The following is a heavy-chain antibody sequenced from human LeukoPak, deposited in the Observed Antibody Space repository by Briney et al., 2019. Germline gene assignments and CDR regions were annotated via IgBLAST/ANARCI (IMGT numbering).Heavy chain of an antibody. CDR1: GGSISSYY. V-gene: IGHV4-59*08. CDR3: AAQRITMIVVPY. D-gene: IGHD3-22*01. CDR2: IYYSGST. Sequence: PSGTLSLTCTVSGGSISSYYWSWIRQPPGKGLEWIGYIYYSGSTNYNPSLKSRVTISVDTSKNQFSLKLSSVTAADTAVYYCAAQRITMIVVPYWGQGTLVTVSS. J-gene: IGHJ4*02.